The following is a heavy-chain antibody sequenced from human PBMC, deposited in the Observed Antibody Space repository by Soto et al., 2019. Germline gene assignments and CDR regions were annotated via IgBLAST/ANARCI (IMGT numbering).Heavy chain of an antibody. J-gene: IGHJ6*03. CDR3: ARGYSGYSYGIYYYYYYMDV. Sequence: SESLCLTCTLSGCSISGYYWSWVRQPPGKGLEWIGYIYYSGSTNYNPSLKSRVTISVDTSKNQFSLKLSSVTAADTAVYYCARGYSGYSYGIYYYYYYMDVWGKGTMVTVSS. CDR2: IYYSGST. CDR1: GCSISGYY. V-gene: IGHV4-59*12. D-gene: IGHD5-18*01.